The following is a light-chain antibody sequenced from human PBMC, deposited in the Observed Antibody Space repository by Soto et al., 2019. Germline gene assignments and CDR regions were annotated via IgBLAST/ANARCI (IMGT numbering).Light chain of an antibody. J-gene: IGLJ2*01. CDR1: SSTIGAGFD. V-gene: IGLV1-40*01. Sequence: QSVLTQPLSVSGAPGQRVTISCTGSSSTIGAGFDVHWYQQLPGTAPKLLIYGDTNRPSGVPDRFSGSKSGTSASLAITGLQAEDEADYYCQSYDTALSVYVVFGGGTKLTVL. CDR3: QSYDTALSVYVV. CDR2: GDT.